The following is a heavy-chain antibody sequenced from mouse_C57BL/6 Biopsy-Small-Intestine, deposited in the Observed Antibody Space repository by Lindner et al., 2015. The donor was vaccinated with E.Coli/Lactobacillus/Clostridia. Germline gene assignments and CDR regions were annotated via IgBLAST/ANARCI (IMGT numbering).Heavy chain of an antibody. J-gene: IGHJ3*01. CDR3: ASHYYGSSYDAY. CDR1: GFTFSSYA. CDR2: ISDGGSYT. Sequence: VQLQESGEGLVKPGGSLKLSCAASGFTFSSYAMSWVRQTPEKRLEWVATISDGGSYTYYPDNVKGRFTISRDNAKNNLYLQMSHLKSEDTAMYYCASHYYGSSYDAYWGQGALVTVSA. D-gene: IGHD1-1*01. V-gene: IGHV5-4*01.